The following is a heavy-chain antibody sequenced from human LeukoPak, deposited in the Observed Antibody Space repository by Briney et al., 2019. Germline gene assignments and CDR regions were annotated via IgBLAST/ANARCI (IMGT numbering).Heavy chain of an antibody. CDR2: ISSSGTTQ. V-gene: IGHV3-11*04. CDR1: GFTFSDYY. D-gene: IGHD3-22*01. Sequence: PGGSLRLSCAASGFTFSDYYMSWIRQAPGKGLGWITFISSSGTTQYYADSVRGRFTVSRDNAKSSLYLYLNSLRDEDTAVYYCAIQMTVIAVVPYFDYWGQGSQVTVSS. J-gene: IGHJ4*02. CDR3: AIQMTVIAVVPYFDY.